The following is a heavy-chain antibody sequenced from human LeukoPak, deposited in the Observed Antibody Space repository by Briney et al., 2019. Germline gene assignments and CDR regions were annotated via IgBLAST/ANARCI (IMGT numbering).Heavy chain of an antibody. Sequence: GASVKVSCKASGYTFTGYYMHWVRQAPGQGLEWMGIINPSGGSTSYAQKFQGRVTMTRDTSTSTVYMELSSLRSEDTAVYYCAREATMIVVVIRFRYNWFDPWGQGTLVTVSS. V-gene: IGHV1-46*01. CDR2: INPSGGST. D-gene: IGHD3-22*01. CDR1: GYTFTGYY. CDR3: AREATMIVVVIRFRYNWFDP. J-gene: IGHJ5*02.